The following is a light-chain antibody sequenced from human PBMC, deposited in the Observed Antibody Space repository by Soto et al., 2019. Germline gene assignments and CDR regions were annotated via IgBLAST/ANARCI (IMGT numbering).Light chain of an antibody. J-gene: IGKJ4*01. Sequence: DIQMTQSPSSLYASVGDRVTITCRASQGSSTYLAWYQQKPGKVPQLLIYAAFTLKSGVPSRCSGSGSGTDFTLTISSLQPEDVATYYCQKYNSAPLTFGGGTKGEIK. CDR3: QKYNSAPLT. CDR2: AAF. CDR1: QGSSTY. V-gene: IGKV1-27*01.